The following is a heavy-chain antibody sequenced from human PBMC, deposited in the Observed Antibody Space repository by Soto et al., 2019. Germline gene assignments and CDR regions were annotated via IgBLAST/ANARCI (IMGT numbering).Heavy chain of an antibody. V-gene: IGHV3-23*01. J-gene: IGHJ6*02. Sequence: PGGSLRLSCAASGFTFSSYAMSWVRQAPGKGLEWVSAISGSGGSTYYADSVNGRFTISRDNSKNTLYLQMNSLRAEDTAVYYCAKRPGRVVPAATPYYGMDVWGQGTTVTVSS. D-gene: IGHD2-2*01. CDR2: ISGSGGST. CDR3: AKRPGRVVPAATPYYGMDV. CDR1: GFTFSSYA.